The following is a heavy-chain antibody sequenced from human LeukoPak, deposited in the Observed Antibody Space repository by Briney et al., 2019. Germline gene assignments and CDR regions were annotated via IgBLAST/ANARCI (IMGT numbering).Heavy chain of an antibody. CDR1: GGSIRSRSYY. D-gene: IGHD3-9*01. V-gene: IGHV4-39*07. CDR3: ARVGVLTGYYSNWFDP. J-gene: IGHJ5*02. Sequence: PSETLSLTCIVSGGSIRSRSYYWGWIRQPPGKGLEWIGSIYYTGSTYYNPSLKSRVTISVDTSKNQFSLKLSSVTAADTAVYYCARVGVLTGYYSNWFDPWGQGTLVTVSS. CDR2: IYYTGST.